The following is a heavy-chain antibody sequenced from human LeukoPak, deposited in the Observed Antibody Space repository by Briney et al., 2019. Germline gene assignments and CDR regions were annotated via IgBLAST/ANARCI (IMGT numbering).Heavy chain of an antibody. CDR1: GGSISSYY. CDR3: ARVSGRWSGPSSVDY. J-gene: IGHJ4*02. V-gene: IGHV4-59*01. Sequence: IPSETLSLTCTVSGGSISSYYWSWIRQPPGKGLEWIGYIYYSGSTNYNPSLKSRVTISVDTSKNQFSLKLSSVTAADTAVYYCARVSGRWSGPSSVDYWGQGTLVTVSS. D-gene: IGHD3-3*01. CDR2: IYYSGST.